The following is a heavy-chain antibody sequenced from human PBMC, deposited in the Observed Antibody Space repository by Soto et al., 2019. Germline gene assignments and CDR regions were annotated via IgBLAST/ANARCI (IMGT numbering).Heavy chain of an antibody. Sequence: PGGSLRLSCAASGFTLRGYAMTWVRQAPGEGLEWVSTVNENGEFRHYGNSVKGRFTISRDDSQNTVFRQMNSLRAEDTAVYYCARASYIVVVPAASYVWFDPWGQGTLVTVSS. CDR2: VNENGEFR. CDR3: ARASYIVVVPAASYVWFDP. J-gene: IGHJ5*02. D-gene: IGHD2-2*01. CDR1: GFTLRGYA. V-gene: IGHV3-23*01.